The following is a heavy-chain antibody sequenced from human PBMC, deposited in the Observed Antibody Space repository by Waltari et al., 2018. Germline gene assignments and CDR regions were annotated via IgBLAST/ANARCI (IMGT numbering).Heavy chain of an antibody. CDR3: ARGRGFYDNFGDVAFET. D-gene: IGHD3-22*01. CDR2: VSFDGDSN. J-gene: IGHJ3*02. V-gene: IGHV3-30*10. Sequence: VQMVQSGGGVVQPGRSVKLSCAASGFTFRNFAMHWFRQAPGKGLEWLAVVSFDGDSNNHIDSLKGRINISRDNSKNTLFLQMNSLRPEDTATYYCARGRGFYDNFGDVAFETWGQGTLVIVSS. CDR1: GFTFRNFA.